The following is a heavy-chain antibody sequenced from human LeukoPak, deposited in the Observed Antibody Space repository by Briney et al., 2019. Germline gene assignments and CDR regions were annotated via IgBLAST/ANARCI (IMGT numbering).Heavy chain of an antibody. CDR3: ARMVEYYDPLTGYSKPYSWFDP. Sequence: SETLSLTCTVSNGSINSYYWIWIRQPPGKELEWIGHLYYSGSTNYNPSLKSRVTISADTSKNQFSLKLSSVTAADTAVYYCARMVEYYDPLTGYSKPYSWFDPWGQGTLVTVSS. D-gene: IGHD3-9*01. CDR1: NGSINSYY. V-gene: IGHV4-59*08. J-gene: IGHJ5*02. CDR2: LYYSGST.